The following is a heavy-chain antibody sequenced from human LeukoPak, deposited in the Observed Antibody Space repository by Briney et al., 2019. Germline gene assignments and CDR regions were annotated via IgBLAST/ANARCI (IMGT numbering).Heavy chain of an antibody. CDR2: INHSGST. Sequence: SETLSLTCAVYGGSFSGYYWSWIRQPPGKGLEWIGEINHSGSTNYNPSLKSRATISVDTSKNQFSLKLSSVTAADTAVYYCARGAGRGIAARPKLSEYFQHWGQGTLVTVSS. J-gene: IGHJ1*01. D-gene: IGHD6-6*01. CDR1: GGSFSGYY. CDR3: ARGAGRGIAARPKLSEYFQH. V-gene: IGHV4-34*01.